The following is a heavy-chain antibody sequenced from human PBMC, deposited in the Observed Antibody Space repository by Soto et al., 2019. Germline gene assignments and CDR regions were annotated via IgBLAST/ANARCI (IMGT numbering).Heavy chain of an antibody. CDR2: IYYTGNT. J-gene: IGHJ5*02. Sequence: QVQLQESGPGVVKPSDTLSVTCTVSGGSVSSRSHFWSWIRQPPGGGLQWIGYIYYTGNTNYSPSLKSRAPLSVDTSRNQVSLRLTSVTAADTAIYYCARYDAESGSNKLDPWGQGTLVTVSS. CDR3: ARYDAESGSNKLDP. V-gene: IGHV4-61*01. D-gene: IGHD5-12*01. CDR1: GGSVSSRSHF.